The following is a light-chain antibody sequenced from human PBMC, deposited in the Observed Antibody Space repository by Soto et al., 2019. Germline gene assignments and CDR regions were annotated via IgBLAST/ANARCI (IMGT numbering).Light chain of an antibody. V-gene: IGKV3-11*01. J-gene: IGKJ4*01. Sequence: EIVLTQSPATLSLSPGERATLSCRASQSVSSHLAWYQQKPGQAPRLLMYDTSNRATGIPARLSGSGSGSDFTLTITTPEPKDCAVYYCQQRVNCPLTSGGGTKVVIK. CDR3: QQRVNCPLT. CDR1: QSVSSH. CDR2: DTS.